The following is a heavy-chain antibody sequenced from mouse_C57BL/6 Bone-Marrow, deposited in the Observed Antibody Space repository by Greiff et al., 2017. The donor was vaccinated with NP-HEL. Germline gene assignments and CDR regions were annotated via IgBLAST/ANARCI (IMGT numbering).Heavy chain of an antibody. CDR2: IYPGSGST. V-gene: IGHV1-55*01. J-gene: IGHJ1*03. Sequence: QVQLKQSGAELVKPGASVKMSCKASGYTFTSYWITWVKQRPGQGLEWIGDIYPGSGSTNYNEKFKSKATLTVDTSSSTAYMQLSSLTSEDSAVYYCASPLVYGSSSDFDVWGTGTTVTVSS. CDR3: ASPLVYGSSSDFDV. CDR1: GYTFTSYW. D-gene: IGHD1-1*01.